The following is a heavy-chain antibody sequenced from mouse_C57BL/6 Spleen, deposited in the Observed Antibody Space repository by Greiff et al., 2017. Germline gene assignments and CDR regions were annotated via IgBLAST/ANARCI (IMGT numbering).Heavy chain of an antibody. Sequence: QVQLQQPGAELVKPGASVKLSCKASGYTFTSYWMQWVKQRPGQGLEWIGEIDPSDSYTNYNQKFKGKATLTVDTSSSTAYMQLSSLTSEDSAVYYCARSIERYYSAWFAYWGQGTLVTVSA. J-gene: IGHJ3*01. CDR2: IDPSDSYT. D-gene: IGHD1-1*01. CDR1: GYTFTSYW. CDR3: ARSIERYYSAWFAY. V-gene: IGHV1-50*01.